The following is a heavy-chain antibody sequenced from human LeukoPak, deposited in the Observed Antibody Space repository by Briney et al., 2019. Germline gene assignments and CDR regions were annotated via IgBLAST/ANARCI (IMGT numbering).Heavy chain of an antibody. V-gene: IGHV3-23*01. CDR3: AKDQLELRIDYMDV. J-gene: IGHJ6*03. D-gene: IGHD1-7*01. Sequence: QPGGSLRLSCAASAFTFSSYAMSWVRQAPGKGLEWVSAISGSGGSTYYADSVKGRFTISRDNSKNTLYLQMNSLRAEDTAVYYCAKDQLELRIDYMDVWGKGTTVTVSS. CDR2: ISGSGGST. CDR1: AFTFSSYA.